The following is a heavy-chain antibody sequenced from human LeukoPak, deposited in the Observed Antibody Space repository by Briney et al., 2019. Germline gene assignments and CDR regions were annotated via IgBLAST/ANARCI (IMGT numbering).Heavy chain of an antibody. Sequence: SVTLSLTCTVSGGSISSYYWSWIRQPPGKGLEWIGYIYYSGSTNYNPSLKSRVTISVDTSKNQFSLKLSSVTAADTAVYYCARGGYCSSTSCYFSSENWFDPWGQGTLVTVSS. D-gene: IGHD2-2*03. V-gene: IGHV4-59*01. J-gene: IGHJ5*02. CDR1: GGSISSYY. CDR3: ARGGYCSSTSCYFSSENWFDP. CDR2: IYYSGST.